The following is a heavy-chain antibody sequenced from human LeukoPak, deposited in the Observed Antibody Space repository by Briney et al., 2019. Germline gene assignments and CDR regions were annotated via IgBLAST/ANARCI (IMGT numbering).Heavy chain of an antibody. Sequence: GGSLRLSCAASGFTFSSYAIHWVRQAPGKGLEWVAVISYDGSNKYYADSVKGRFTISRDNSKNTLYLQMNSLRPEDTAVYYCARDAMGGFDLEYYFDYWGQGTLVTVSS. CDR1: GFTFSSYA. J-gene: IGHJ4*02. D-gene: IGHD5-12*01. V-gene: IGHV3-30*04. CDR2: ISYDGSNK. CDR3: ARDAMGGFDLEYYFDY.